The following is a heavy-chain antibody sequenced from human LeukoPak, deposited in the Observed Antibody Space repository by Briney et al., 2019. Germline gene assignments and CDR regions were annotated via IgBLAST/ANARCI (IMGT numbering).Heavy chain of an antibody. CDR2: IYPGDSDT. CDR3: ARRSSSWYGSDWFDP. J-gene: IGHJ5*02. D-gene: IGHD6-13*01. V-gene: IGHV5-51*01. Sequence: GESLKISCKGSGYSFTSYWIGWVRQMPGKGLEWMGIIYPGDSDTRYSPSFQGQVTISADKSIGTAYLQWSSLKASDTAMYYCARRSSSWYGSDWFDPWGQGTLVTVSS. CDR1: GYSFTSYW.